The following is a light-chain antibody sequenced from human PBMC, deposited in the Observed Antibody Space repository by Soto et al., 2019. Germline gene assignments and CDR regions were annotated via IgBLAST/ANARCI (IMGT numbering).Light chain of an antibody. J-gene: IGKJ2*01. V-gene: IGKV3-20*01. Sequence: EIVLTQSPGTLSLSPGERATLSCRASQSLSSSYVVWYQQKPGQAPRLLIYAASRRATGIPDRFSGSRSATEYTLTISRLEPEDFAVYYCQQQGTFGQGTKLEIK. CDR2: AAS. CDR1: QSLSSSY. CDR3: QQQGT.